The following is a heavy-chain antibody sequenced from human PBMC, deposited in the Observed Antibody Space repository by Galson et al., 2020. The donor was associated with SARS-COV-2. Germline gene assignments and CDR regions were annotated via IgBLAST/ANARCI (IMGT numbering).Heavy chain of an antibody. V-gene: IGHV1-2*02. D-gene: IGHD3-3*01. CDR1: GYTFTGYY. Sequence: ASVKVSCKASGYTFTGYYMHWVRQAPGQGLEWMGWINPNSGGTNYAQKFQGRVTMTRDTSISTAYMELSRLRSDDTAVYYCAREIRGITIFGVVTPFDPWGQGTLVTVSS. CDR3: AREIRGITIFGVVTPFDP. J-gene: IGHJ5*02. CDR2: INPNSGGT.